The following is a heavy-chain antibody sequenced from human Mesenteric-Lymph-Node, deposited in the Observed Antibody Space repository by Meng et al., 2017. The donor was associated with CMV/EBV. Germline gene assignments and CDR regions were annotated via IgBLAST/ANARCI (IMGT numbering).Heavy chain of an antibody. Sequence: GESLKISCAASGFTFSNYWMNWIRQAPGKGLEWVAKIKQDGSEKYYVDSVKGRFTISRDNTKNSLYLQMNSLRAEDTAVYYCARDLRTIFGVVIIPHFDYWGQGTLVTVSS. D-gene: IGHD3-3*01. CDR1: GFTFSNYW. CDR3: ARDLRTIFGVVIIPHFDY. V-gene: IGHV3-7*01. CDR2: IKQDGSEK. J-gene: IGHJ4*02.